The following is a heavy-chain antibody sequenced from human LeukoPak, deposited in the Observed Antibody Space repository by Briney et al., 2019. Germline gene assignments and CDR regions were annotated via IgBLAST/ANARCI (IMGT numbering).Heavy chain of an antibody. CDR3: ARLAYCGGDYTCWFDP. V-gene: IGHV4-39*01. Sequence: PSEILSLTCSVSGGSISSSRYYWGWIRQTPGKGLEWIETIYYSGSTYYNPSLKSRVSISVDTSNNQCSLKLSSVTAADTAVYYCARLAYCGGDYTCWFDPWGQGTLVTVSS. D-gene: IGHD2-21*02. CDR2: IYYSGST. J-gene: IGHJ5*02. CDR1: GGSISSSRYY.